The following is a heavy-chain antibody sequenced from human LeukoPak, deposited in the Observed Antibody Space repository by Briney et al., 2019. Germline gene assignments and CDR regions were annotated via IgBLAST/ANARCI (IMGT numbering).Heavy chain of an antibody. Sequence: SVKVSCKASGGTFSSYAISWVRQAPGQGLEWMGGIIPIFGTANYAQKFQGRVTITADESTSTAYMELSSLRSEDTAVYHCAREIAVAGSLDYWGQGTLVTVSS. V-gene: IGHV1-69*13. CDR1: GGTFSSYA. CDR2: IIPIFGTA. J-gene: IGHJ4*02. CDR3: AREIAVAGSLDY. D-gene: IGHD6-19*01.